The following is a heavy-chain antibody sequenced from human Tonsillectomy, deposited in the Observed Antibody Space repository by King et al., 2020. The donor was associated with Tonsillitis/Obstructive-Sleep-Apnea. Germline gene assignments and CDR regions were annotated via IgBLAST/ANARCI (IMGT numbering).Heavy chain of an antibody. V-gene: IGHV5-51*01. CDR1: GYSFTSYW. J-gene: IGHJ4*02. CDR2: IYPGDSDT. Sequence: VQLVQSGAEVKKPGESLKISCKGSGYSFTSYWIGWVRQMPGKGLAWMGIIYPGDSDTRSSPSFQGQVTISADKSISTAYLHWSSLKASDTAMYYCSRHGYYDSSGSDYLGQGTLVTGSS. D-gene: IGHD3-22*01. CDR3: SRHGYYDSSGSDY.